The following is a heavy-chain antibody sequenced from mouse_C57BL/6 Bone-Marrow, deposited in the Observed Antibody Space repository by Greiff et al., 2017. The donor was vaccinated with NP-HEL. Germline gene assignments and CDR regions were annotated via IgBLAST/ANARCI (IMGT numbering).Heavy chain of an antibody. CDR2: IDPENGDT. Sequence: VQLQQSGAELVRPGASVKLSCTASGFNIKDDYMHWVKQRPEQGLEWIGWIDPENGDTEYASKFQGKATITADTSSNTAYLQLSSLKSEDTAVYYCTYYGNYVLFDYWGQGTTLTVSS. D-gene: IGHD2-1*01. J-gene: IGHJ2*01. CDR1: GFNIKDDY. V-gene: IGHV14-4*01. CDR3: TYYGNYVLFDY.